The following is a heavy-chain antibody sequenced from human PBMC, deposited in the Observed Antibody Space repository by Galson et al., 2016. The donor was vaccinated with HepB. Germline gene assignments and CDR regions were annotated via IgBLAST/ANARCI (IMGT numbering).Heavy chain of an antibody. CDR1: RFTLTGYN. Sequence: SLRLSCAASRFTLTGYNVNWVRQAPGQGLQWVAHITHQGDTTYNTDYVRGRFTISRDDSKKTVALQIDSLGPDDTGVYYCARIGRGVTAGNGFDPWGQGPLVIVSS. CDR3: ARIGRGVTAGNGFDP. D-gene: IGHD2-21*02. CDR2: ITHQGDTT. V-gene: IGHV3-30*04. J-gene: IGHJ5*02.